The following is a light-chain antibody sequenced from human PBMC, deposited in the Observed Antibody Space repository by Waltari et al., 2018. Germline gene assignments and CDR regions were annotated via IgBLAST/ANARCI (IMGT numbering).Light chain of an antibody. CDR2: RNN. Sequence: QSVLTQPPSASGTPGQRVTISCSGRRSNIGSNYVYWYQQLPGTAPKLLIYRNNQRPSGVPDRFSGSKSSTSASLAISGLRSEDEADYYCAAWDDSLSGVVFGGGTKLTVL. J-gene: IGLJ2*01. CDR1: RSNIGSNY. CDR3: AAWDDSLSGVV. V-gene: IGLV1-47*01.